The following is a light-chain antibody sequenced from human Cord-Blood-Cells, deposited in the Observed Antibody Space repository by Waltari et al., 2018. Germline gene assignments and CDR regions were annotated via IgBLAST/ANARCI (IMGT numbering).Light chain of an antibody. J-gene: IGKJ2*01. V-gene: IGKV1-5*01. Sequence: IQMTQSPSTMSASVGDRVTITCQARQSISMWLAWYQQKPGKAPKLLMYYACSLESGVPSRSSGSGSGTEFTLTISSVQHDNFATYYCQQYNSYSYTFGQGTKLEIK. CDR1: QSISMW. CDR3: QQYNSYSYT. CDR2: YAC.